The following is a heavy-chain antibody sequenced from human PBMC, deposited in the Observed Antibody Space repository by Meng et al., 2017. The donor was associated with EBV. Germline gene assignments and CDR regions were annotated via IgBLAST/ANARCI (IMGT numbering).Heavy chain of an antibody. CDR1: GYTFTGYY. J-gene: IGHJ4*02. Sequence: VPLGQSGAEVKKPGASVKVSCKASGYTFTGYYMHWVRQAPGQGLEWMGRINPNSGGTHSPPTFQGRVTMTRDTSTSTAYMELSRLRSDDTAVYYCARVGIAVAGTGDYWGQGTLVTVSS. CDR3: ARVGIAVAGTGDY. D-gene: IGHD6-19*01. CDR2: INPNSGGT. V-gene: IGHV1-2*06.